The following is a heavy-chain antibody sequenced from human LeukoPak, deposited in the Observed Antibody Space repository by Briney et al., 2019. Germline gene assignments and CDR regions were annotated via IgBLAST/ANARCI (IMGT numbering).Heavy chain of an antibody. Sequence: GASVKVSCKASGGTFSSYAISWVRQAPGQGLEWMGGIIPIFGTANYAQKFQSRVTITADKSTSTAYMELSSLRSDDTAVYYCARAIAGSSWYRVYNWFDPWGQGTLVTVSS. CDR3: ARAIAGSSWYRVYNWFDP. J-gene: IGHJ5*02. D-gene: IGHD6-13*01. CDR1: GGTFSSYA. V-gene: IGHV1-69*06. CDR2: IIPIFGTA.